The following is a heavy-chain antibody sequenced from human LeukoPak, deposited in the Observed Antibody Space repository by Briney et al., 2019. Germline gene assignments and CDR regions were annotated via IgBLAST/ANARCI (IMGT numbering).Heavy chain of an antibody. V-gene: IGHV4-34*01. CDR1: GGSFSGYY. D-gene: IGHD1-1*01. CDR3: AGSKIGGAEDNDFDP. CDR2: INLSGST. Sequence: PSETLSLTCAVYGGSFSGYYWSWIRQPPGKGLEWIGEINLSGSTNYNPSRKSRATISVDTSKNQFSLKLSSVTAADAAVYYCAGSKIGGAEDNDFDPWGQGTLVTVSS. J-gene: IGHJ5*02.